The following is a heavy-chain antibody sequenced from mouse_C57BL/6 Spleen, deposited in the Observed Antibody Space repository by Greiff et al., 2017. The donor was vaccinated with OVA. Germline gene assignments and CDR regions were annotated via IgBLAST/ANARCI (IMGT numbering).Heavy chain of an antibody. Sequence: VQLQQSGPELVKPGASVKISCKASGYAFSSSWMNWVKQRPGKGLEWIGRIYPGDGDTNYNGKFKGKATLTADKSSSTAYMQLSSLTSEDSAVYFCARSTAAQATVAYWGQGTLVTVSA. CDR3: ARSTAAQATVAY. V-gene: IGHV1-82*01. CDR2: IYPGDGDT. J-gene: IGHJ3*01. CDR1: GYAFSSSW. D-gene: IGHD3-2*02.